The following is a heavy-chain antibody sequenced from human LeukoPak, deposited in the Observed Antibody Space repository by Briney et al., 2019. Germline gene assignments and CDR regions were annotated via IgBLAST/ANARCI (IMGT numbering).Heavy chain of an antibody. V-gene: IGHV3-43*01. Sequence: GSLRLSCAASGFNFDDYTMHWVRQPPGKGLEWVSLISWDGSTTYYADSGKGRFTISRDNSKDSLYLQMKSLRPEDTDFYYCAKKGVAVTSTGSYFDYWGRGPVVSVSS. J-gene: IGHJ4*02. CDR3: AKKGVAVTSTGSYFDY. CDR2: ISWDGSTT. CDR1: GFNFDDYT. D-gene: IGHD6-19*01.